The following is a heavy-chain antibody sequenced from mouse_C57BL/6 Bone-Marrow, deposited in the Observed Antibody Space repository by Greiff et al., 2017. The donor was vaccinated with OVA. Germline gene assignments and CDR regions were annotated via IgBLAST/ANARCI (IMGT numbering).Heavy chain of an antibody. V-gene: IGHV3-6*01. CDR2: ISYDGSN. J-gene: IGHJ2*01. CDR3: AREITIKAFYFDY. CDR1: GYSITSGYY. Sequence: ESGPGLVKPSQSLSLTCSVTGYSITSGYYWNWIRQFPGNKLEWMGYISYDGSNNYNPSLKNRISITRDTSKNQFFLKLNSVTTEDTATYYCAREITIKAFYFDYWGQGTTLTVST. D-gene: IGHD1-1*02.